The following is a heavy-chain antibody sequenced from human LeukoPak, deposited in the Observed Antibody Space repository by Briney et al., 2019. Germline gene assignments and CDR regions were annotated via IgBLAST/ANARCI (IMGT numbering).Heavy chain of an antibody. D-gene: IGHD2-2*01. CDR1: GFTFSSYA. Sequence: GGSLRLSCAASGFTFSSYAMSWVRQAPGKGLERVSAISGSGGSTYYADSVKGRFTISRDNSKNTLYLQMNSLRAEDTAVYYCAKDQGAMPYYFDYWGQGTLVTVSS. V-gene: IGHV3-23*01. CDR2: ISGSGGST. CDR3: AKDQGAMPYYFDY. J-gene: IGHJ4*02.